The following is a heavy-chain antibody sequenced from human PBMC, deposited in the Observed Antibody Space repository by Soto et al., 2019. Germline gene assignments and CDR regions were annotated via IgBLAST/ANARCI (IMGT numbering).Heavy chain of an antibody. CDR2: MNPNSGNT. CDR1: GYTFTSYD. D-gene: IGHD2-2*01. Sequence: ASVKVSCKASGYTFTSYDINWVRQATGQGLEWMGWMNPNSGNTGYAQKFQGRVTMTRNTSISTAYMELSSLRSEDTAVYYCCCQSSSTSQSSNMDVWGKGTTVTVSS. V-gene: IGHV1-8*01. J-gene: IGHJ6*03. CDR3: CCQSSSTSQSSNMDV.